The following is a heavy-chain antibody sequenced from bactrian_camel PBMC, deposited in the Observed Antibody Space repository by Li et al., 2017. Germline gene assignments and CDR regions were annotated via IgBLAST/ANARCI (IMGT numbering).Heavy chain of an antibody. CDR2: ITSAGTT. Sequence: HVQLVESGGGSVEAGGSLRLSCVVSGYTLGNICIGWFRQGLGKGPEGVATITSAGTTTYADSVKGRFTISRDNAKDTLYLQMNSLKIEDTAVYYCALGSSRQATMTARGKGTQVTVS. CDR1: GYTLGNIC. J-gene: IGHJ4*01. D-gene: IGHD3*01. V-gene: IGHV3S53*01.